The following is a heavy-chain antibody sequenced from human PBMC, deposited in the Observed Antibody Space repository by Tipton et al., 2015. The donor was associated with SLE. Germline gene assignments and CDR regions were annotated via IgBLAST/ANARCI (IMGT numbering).Heavy chain of an antibody. CDR2: ISSSSSYI. CDR1: GFTFSSYS. CDR3: ARERGMGATGYFDY. J-gene: IGHJ4*02. V-gene: IGHV3-21*03. Sequence: GSLRLSCAASGFTFSSYSMNWVRQAPGKGLEWVSSISSSSSYIYYADSVKGRFTISRDNAKNSLYLQMNSLRAEDTAVYYCARERGMGATGYFDYWGQGTLVTVSS. D-gene: IGHD1-26*01.